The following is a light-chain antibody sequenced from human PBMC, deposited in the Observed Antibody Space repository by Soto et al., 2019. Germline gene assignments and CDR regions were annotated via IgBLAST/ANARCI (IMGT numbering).Light chain of an antibody. V-gene: IGKV1-5*03. CDR2: KAS. J-gene: IGKJ4*01. CDR3: QQYNSYPRT. Sequence: DIRMTQSPSTLSASVGDRVTITCRASQTISCWLAWFQQKPGKAPKLLIYKASTLGSGVPSRFSGSGSGTEFTLTITSLQPDDFATYYCQQYNSYPRTFGQGTKVEIK. CDR1: QTISCW.